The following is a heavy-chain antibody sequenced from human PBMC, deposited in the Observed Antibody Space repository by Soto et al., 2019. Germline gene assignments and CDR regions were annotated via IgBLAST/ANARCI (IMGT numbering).Heavy chain of an antibody. Sequence: QVQLVESGGGVVQPGRSLRLSCAASGFTFSSYGMHWVRQAPGKGLEWVAVISYDGSNKYYADSVKGRFTISRDNSKNTLYLQMNSLRAEDTAVYYCAKAGGMTTVIAIDYWGREPWSPSPQ. CDR1: GFTFSSYG. CDR3: AKAGGMTTVIAIDY. J-gene: IGHJ4*02. CDR2: ISYDGSNK. D-gene: IGHD4-17*01. V-gene: IGHV3-30*18.